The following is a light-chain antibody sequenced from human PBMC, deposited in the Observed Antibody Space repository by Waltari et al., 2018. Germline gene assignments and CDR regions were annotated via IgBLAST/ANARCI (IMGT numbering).Light chain of an antibody. CDR1: QSVLYSSNNKDY. Sequence: DIVMTQSPDSLAVSLGERATINCNSSQSVLYSSNNKDYLAWYQHKVRQPPKLLIYWASTRESGVPARFSGSGSGTDFTLTISTLQAEDVAVYYCQQYHSAPTFGQGTRLEIK. CDR3: QQYHSAPT. CDR2: WAS. J-gene: IGKJ5*01. V-gene: IGKV4-1*01.